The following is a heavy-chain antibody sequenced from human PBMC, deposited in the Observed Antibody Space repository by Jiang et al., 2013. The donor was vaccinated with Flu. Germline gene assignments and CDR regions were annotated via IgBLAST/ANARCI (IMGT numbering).Heavy chain of an antibody. CDR3: ATEFWGAKLFDN. D-gene: IGHD1-26*01. Sequence: GAEVNKPGASVKVSCKSSGHRFIDYGIHWFRQASGQSLEWMGWVNAANGNTKYSQKFQARVTITRDTSATTGYMELSSLESEDTAVYYCATEFWGAKLFDNWGQGTLVTVSS. CDR1: GHRFIDYG. J-gene: IGHJ4*02. V-gene: IGHV1-3*01. CDR2: VNAANGNT.